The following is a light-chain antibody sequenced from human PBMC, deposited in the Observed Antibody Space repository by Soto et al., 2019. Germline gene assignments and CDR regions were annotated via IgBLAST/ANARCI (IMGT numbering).Light chain of an antibody. Sequence: QSVLTQPHSASGTPGQRVTISCSGSSSNIGSNTVNWYQQLPGTAPKLLIYSNNQRPSGVPDRFSGSKSGTSASLAISGLQSEDEADYYCAAWDDSLNGGYVFGTGTKVTVL. J-gene: IGLJ1*01. V-gene: IGLV1-44*01. CDR3: AAWDDSLNGGYV. CDR1: SSNIGSNT. CDR2: SNN.